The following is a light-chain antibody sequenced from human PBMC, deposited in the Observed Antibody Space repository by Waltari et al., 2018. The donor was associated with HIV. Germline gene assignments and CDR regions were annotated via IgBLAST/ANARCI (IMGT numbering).Light chain of an antibody. CDR1: SGDVGAYNY. J-gene: IGLJ3*02. Sequence: QSALTQPASVSGSPGQSITISSTGTSGDVGAYNYVSWYHQHPGKAPQLIIYDVRHRASGGSARFSGAKSGNTASLTISGLQAEDEADYDSSSDKSSSALFGGGTRLTVL. CDR2: DVR. V-gene: IGLV2-14*03. CDR3: SSDKSSSAL.